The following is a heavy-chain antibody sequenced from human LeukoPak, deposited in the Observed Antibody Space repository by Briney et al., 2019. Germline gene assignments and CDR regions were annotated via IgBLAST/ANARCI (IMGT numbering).Heavy chain of an antibody. V-gene: IGHV3-48*03. D-gene: IGHD2/OR15-2a*01. Sequence: QPGGSLRLSCAASGXTFSSYEMNWIRQAPGKGLEWVSYISSSGTAIYYADSVRGRFTISRDNAKSSLYLQMNSLRDEDTAVDYCARDFSQTFDYWGQGTLVTVSS. CDR2: ISSSGTAI. CDR1: GXTFSSYE. CDR3: ARDFSQTFDY. J-gene: IGHJ4*02.